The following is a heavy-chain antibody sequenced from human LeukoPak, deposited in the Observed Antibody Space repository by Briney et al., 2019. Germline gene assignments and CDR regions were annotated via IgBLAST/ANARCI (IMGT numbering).Heavy chain of an antibody. CDR2: INPDSGDT. CDR1: GYTFNNYY. Sequence: ASAKVSCKASGYTFNNYYIHWVRQAPGQGLEWMGWINPDSGDTNYAQKFQGRVTMTRDTSINTLYMELSRLTYDDTATFYCTREARAGNWFDPWGQGTLITAS. V-gene: IGHV1-2*02. CDR3: TREARAGNWFDP. J-gene: IGHJ5*02. D-gene: IGHD5-12*01.